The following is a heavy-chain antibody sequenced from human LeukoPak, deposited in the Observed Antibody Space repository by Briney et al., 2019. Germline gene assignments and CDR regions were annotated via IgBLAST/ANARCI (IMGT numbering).Heavy chain of an antibody. CDR1: GFTFSNVW. Sequence: GGSLRLSCAASGFTFSNVWMTWVRQAPGKGLEWVGRIRSKTNGGTTDYAAPVKGRFTISRDDSKNTLYLQMNSLIIEDTAVYYCTTELMWELRPDRDYWGQGTLVTVSS. J-gene: IGHJ4*02. V-gene: IGHV3-15*01. CDR2: IRSKTNGGTT. D-gene: IGHD1-26*01. CDR3: TTELMWELRPDRDY.